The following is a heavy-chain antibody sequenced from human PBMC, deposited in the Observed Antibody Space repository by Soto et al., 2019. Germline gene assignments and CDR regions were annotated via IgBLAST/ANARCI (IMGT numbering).Heavy chain of an antibody. CDR3: RRGGGGSLDY. J-gene: IGHJ4*02. D-gene: IGHD3-10*01. CDR1: GFTFNNYW. CDR2: INTDGSTT. V-gene: IGHV3-74*01. Sequence: EVQVVESGGGLVQPGGSLRLSCAASGFTFNNYWMHWVRQAPGKGLVWVSHINTDGSTTTYADSVKGRFTISRDNARKKMYRQITRQRAEDTAVYDGRRGGGGSLDYWGQGTLVTVSS.